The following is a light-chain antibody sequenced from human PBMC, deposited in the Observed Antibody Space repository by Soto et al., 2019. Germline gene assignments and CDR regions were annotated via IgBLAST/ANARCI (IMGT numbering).Light chain of an antibody. CDR1: QSVSSSY. CDR3: QQYGSSPRT. V-gene: IGKV3-20*01. J-gene: IGKJ1*01. Sequence: EIVLTQSPGTLSLSPGERDTLSCRASQSVSSSYLAWYQQKPGQAPRLLIYGSSIRATGSPDRFSGSGSGTDFTLTISRLEPEDFAVYYCQQYGSSPRTFGQGTKVDIK. CDR2: GSS.